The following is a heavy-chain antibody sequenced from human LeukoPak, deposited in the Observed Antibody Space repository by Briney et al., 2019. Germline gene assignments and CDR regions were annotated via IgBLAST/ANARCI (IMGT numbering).Heavy chain of an antibody. V-gene: IGHV3-11*03. Sequence: TGGSLRLSCAASGFTFSDYYMTWISQAPGKGLEWVSYIRGTSSCIKSADSVKGRFTISRDNAKNSLYLQMNSLRVEDTAVYYCARQVPPDYWGQGTLVTVAS. J-gene: IGHJ4*02. CDR3: ARQVPPDY. CDR1: GFTFSDYY. CDR2: IRGTSSCI.